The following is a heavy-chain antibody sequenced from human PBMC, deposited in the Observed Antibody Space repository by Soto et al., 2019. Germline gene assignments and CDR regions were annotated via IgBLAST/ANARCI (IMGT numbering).Heavy chain of an antibody. J-gene: IGHJ4*02. Sequence: SGTLALTCTVCGVSFDSYYWSWIRQPPGKGLEWIGYIHYSGSTSYNPSLKSRVTISVDTSKNQFSLKLNSMTAADTAVYYCAIHNYGSGSTYFDYWGQGTLVTVAS. CDR3: AIHNYGSGSTYFDY. V-gene: IGHV4-59*08. CDR2: IHYSGST. D-gene: IGHD3-10*01. CDR1: GVSFDSYY.